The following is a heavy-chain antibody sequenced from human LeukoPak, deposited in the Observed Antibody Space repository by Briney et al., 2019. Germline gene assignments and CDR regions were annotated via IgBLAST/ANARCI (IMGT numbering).Heavy chain of an antibody. V-gene: IGHV3-43*02. Sequence: KSGGSLRLSCAASGFTFSSYAMHWVRQAPGKGLEWVSLISGDGGSTYYADSVKGRFTISRDNSKNSLYLQMNSLRTDDTALYYCAKDTSDTSGSYRPSDAFDIWGQGTMVTVSS. J-gene: IGHJ3*02. CDR2: ISGDGGST. CDR1: GFTFSSYA. D-gene: IGHD3-22*01. CDR3: AKDTSDTSGSYRPSDAFDI.